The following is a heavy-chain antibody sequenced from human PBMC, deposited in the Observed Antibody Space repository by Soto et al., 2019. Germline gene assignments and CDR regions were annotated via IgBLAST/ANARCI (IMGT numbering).Heavy chain of an antibody. CDR3: ARGGLEPFDY. CDR1: GFTFSDEW. CDR2: INKDGSYK. V-gene: IGHV3-74*01. D-gene: IGHD1-1*01. Sequence: EVQLVESGGGLVQSGGSLILSCATSGFTFSDEWMHWVRQVPGKGLVWVSRINKDGSYKNYADFVEGRFTISRDDAKSELYLHMDRLRAEDTAVYYCARGGLEPFDYLGQGALVTVSS. J-gene: IGHJ4*02.